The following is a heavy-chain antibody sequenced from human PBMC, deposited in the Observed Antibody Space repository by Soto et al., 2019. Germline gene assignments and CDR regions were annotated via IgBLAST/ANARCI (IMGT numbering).Heavy chain of an antibody. J-gene: IGHJ6*02. CDR2: INPNSGGT. CDR1: GYTFTGYY. Sequence: GASVKVSFKASGYTFTGYYMHWVRQAPGQGLEWKGWINPNSGGTNYAQKFQGWVTMTRDTSISTAYMELSRLRSDDTVVYYCARDRMYDFLSGIDMDVWGHGTTIT. V-gene: IGHV1-2*04. D-gene: IGHD3-3*01. CDR3: ARDRMYDFLSGIDMDV.